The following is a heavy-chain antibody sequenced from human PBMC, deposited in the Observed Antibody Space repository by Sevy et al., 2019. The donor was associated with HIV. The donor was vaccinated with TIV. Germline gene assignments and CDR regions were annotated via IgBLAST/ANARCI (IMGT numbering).Heavy chain of an antibody. CDR1: GFTFSSYE. Sequence: GGSLRLSCAASGFTFSSYEMNWVRQAPGKGLEWVSYISSSGSTIYYADSVKGRFTISRDNAKNSLYLQMNSLRADDTAVYYCARDLAYGDYFDYWGQGTLVTVSS. J-gene: IGHJ4*02. D-gene: IGHD4-17*01. V-gene: IGHV3-48*03. CDR2: ISSSGSTI. CDR3: ARDLAYGDYFDY.